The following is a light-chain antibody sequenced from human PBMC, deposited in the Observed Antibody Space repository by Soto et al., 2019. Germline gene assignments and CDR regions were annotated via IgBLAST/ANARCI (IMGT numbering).Light chain of an antibody. Sequence: DIQMTQSPSTLSASVGDRVTITCRASQGISNYLAWYQQKPGKFPKLLIYAASTLQSGVPSRFSGSGSGTDYTLTISSLQPEDVASYYCQNHDSAPITFGQGTRLEIK. CDR1: QGISNY. V-gene: IGKV1-27*01. CDR3: QNHDSAPIT. J-gene: IGKJ5*01. CDR2: AAS.